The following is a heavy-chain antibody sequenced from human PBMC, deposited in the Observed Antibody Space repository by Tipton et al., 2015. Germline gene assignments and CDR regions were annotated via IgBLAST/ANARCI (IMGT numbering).Heavy chain of an antibody. Sequence: TLSLTCAVSGGSISRSNWWSWVRQSPGKGLEWIGEIYHSGSTNYNPSLKSRVTISVDKSKNQFSRKLTSVTAADTAVYYCARVPFDYFDYWGQGILVTVSS. CDR2: IYHSGST. CDR3: ARVPFDYFDY. CDR1: GGSISRSNW. V-gene: IGHV4-4*02. J-gene: IGHJ4*02.